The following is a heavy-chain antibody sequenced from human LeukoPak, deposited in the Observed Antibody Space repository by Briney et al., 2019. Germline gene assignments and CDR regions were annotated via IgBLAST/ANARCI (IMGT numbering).Heavy chain of an antibody. CDR1: GGTFSSYA. J-gene: IGHJ4*02. Sequence: ASVKVSCKASGGTFSSYAISWVRQAPGQGLEWMGGIIPIFGTANYAQKFQGRVTITADESTSTAYMELSSLRSEDTAVYYCARDSVGGGSYDFWSGYTDYWGQGTLVTVSS. CDR3: ARDSVGGGSYDFWSGYTDY. CDR2: IIPIFGTA. D-gene: IGHD3-3*01. V-gene: IGHV1-69*13.